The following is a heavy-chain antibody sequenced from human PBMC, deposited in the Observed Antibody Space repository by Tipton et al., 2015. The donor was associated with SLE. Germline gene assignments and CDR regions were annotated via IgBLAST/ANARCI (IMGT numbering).Heavy chain of an antibody. V-gene: IGHV3-30-3*01. CDR3: ARGAHSSSWYENWFDP. D-gene: IGHD6-13*01. J-gene: IGHJ5*02. CDR1: GFTFSSYA. CDR2: ISYDGSNK. Sequence: QLVQSGGGVVQPGRSLRLSCAASGFTFSSYAMHWVRQAPGKGLEWVAVISYDGSNKYYADSVKGRSTISRDNSKNTLYLQMNSLRAEDTAVYYCARGAHSSSWYENWFDPWGQGTLVTVSS.